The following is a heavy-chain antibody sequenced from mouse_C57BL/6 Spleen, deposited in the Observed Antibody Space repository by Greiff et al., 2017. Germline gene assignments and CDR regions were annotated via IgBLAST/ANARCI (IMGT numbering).Heavy chain of an antibody. V-gene: IGHV6-3*01. J-gene: IGHJ4*01. CDR1: GFTFSNYW. CDR2: IRLKSDNYAT. Sequence: EVKLLESGGGLVQPGGSMKLSCVASGFTFSNYWMNWVRQSPEKGLEWVAQIRLKSDNYATHYAESVKGRFTISRDDSKSSVYLQMNNLRAEYTGIYYCTDAMDYWGQGTLVTVSS. CDR3: TDAMDY.